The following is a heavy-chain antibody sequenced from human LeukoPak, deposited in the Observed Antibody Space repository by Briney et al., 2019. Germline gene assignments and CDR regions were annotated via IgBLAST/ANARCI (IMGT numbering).Heavy chain of an antibody. CDR3: ARDRGGYQLPLGSSGNWFDP. V-gene: IGHV4-59*01. J-gene: IGHJ5*02. D-gene: IGHD2-2*01. Sequence: SSETLSLTCTVSGGSISSYYWCWIRQPPGKGLEWIGYIYYRGSTNYNPSLKSRVTISVDTSKNQFSLKLSSVTAAVTAVYYCARDRGGYQLPLGSSGNWFDPWGQGTLVTVSS. CDR1: GGSISSYY. CDR2: IYYRGST.